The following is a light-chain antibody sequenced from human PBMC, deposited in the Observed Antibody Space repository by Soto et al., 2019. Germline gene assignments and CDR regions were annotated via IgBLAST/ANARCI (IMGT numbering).Light chain of an antibody. CDR2: EVS. Sequence: QSVLTQPASVSGSPGQSVAISCTGTSSDVGAYNYVSWYQQHPGKAPKLLLSEVSNRPSGVSDRFSGSKSGNTASLTISGLQAEDAADYYCSSLTNSLTYVFGNGTRSPS. CDR1: SSDVGAYNY. J-gene: IGLJ1*01. CDR3: SSLTNSLTYV. V-gene: IGLV2-14*01.